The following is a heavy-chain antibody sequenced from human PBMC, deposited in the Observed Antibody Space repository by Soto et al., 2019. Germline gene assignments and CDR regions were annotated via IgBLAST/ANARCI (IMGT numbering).Heavy chain of an antibody. CDR1: GFTFSSYS. D-gene: IGHD2-21*02. J-gene: IGHJ3*02. CDR3: ATPHIVVVTDTSDALDI. CDR2: ISSSSSTI. Sequence: GGSLRLSCAASGFTFSSYSMNWVRQAPGKGLEWVSYISSSSSTIYYADSVKGRFTISRDNAKNSLYLQMNSLRDEDTAVNYCATPHIVVVTDTSDALDIWGQGTMVTVSS. V-gene: IGHV3-48*02.